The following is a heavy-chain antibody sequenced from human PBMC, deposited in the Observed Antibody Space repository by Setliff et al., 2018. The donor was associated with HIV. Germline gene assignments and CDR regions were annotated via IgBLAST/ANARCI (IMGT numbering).Heavy chain of an antibody. CDR2: ISYDGSKK. D-gene: IGHD3-16*01. J-gene: IGHJ6*03. V-gene: IGHV3-30*04. Sequence: GGSLRLSCAASGFSFSSYAMHWVRQAPGKGLEWVAVISYDGSKKYYADSVKGRLTISRDNSKNTLYLLMNSLRAEDTAVYFCARGGDWDYNYYMDVWDKGTTVTVSS. CDR1: GFSFSSYA. CDR3: ARGGDWDYNYYMDV.